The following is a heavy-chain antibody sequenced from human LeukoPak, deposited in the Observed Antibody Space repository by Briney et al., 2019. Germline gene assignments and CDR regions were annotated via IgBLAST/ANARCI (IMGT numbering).Heavy chain of an antibody. CDR3: ARQPSGDRTVFDY. V-gene: IGHV4-31*11. Sequence: SETLSLTCVVSGGSISSGGYYWSWIRQHPGKGLEWIGYIYYSGSTYYNPSLKSRVTISVDTSKNQFSLKLSSVTAADTAVYYCARQPSGDRTVFDYWGQGTLVTVSS. D-gene: IGHD3-10*01. J-gene: IGHJ4*02. CDR1: GGSISSGGYY. CDR2: IYYSGST.